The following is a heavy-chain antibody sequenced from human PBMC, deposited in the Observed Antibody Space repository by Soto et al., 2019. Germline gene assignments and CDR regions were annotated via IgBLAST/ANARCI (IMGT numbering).Heavy chain of an antibody. CDR3: ARRGYYDSSGYFPNGAFDI. V-gene: IGHV4-39*01. Sequence: PSEALSRTCTVSGGSISSSSYYWGWIRQPPGKGLEWIGSIYYSGSTYYNPSLKSRVTISVDTSTNQFSLKLSSVTAADTAVYYCARRGYYDSSGYFPNGAFDIWGQGTMVTVSS. J-gene: IGHJ3*02. CDR2: IYYSGST. CDR1: GGSISSSSYY. D-gene: IGHD3-22*01.